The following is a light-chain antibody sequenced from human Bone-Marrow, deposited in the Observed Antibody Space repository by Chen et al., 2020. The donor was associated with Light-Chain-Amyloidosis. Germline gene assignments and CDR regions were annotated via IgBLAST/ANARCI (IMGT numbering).Light chain of an antibody. V-gene: IGKV3-15*01. CDR1: QSIGSN. CDR2: EAS. J-gene: IGKJ1*01. CDR3: QQYDHWPRT. Sequence: EVVMTQSPATLSVSPGQRATLSCRASQSIGSNLAWYQHRRGQAPRLLIYEASTRANGITARFSGSGSGTEFTLTVSSRQSEDFAVYDCQQYDHWPRTFGQGTKVEIK.